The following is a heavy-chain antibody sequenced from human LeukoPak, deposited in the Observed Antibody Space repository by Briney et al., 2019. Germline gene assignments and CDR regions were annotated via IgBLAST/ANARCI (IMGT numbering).Heavy chain of an antibody. D-gene: IGHD5-18*01. V-gene: IGHV4-34*01. CDR2: INHSASP. CDR3: AVAGYGRRFDY. J-gene: IGHJ4*02. Sequence: SETLSLTCAVYGGSFSGYYWSWIRQPPGKGPEWIGEINHSASPNYNPSLKSRVTISVDTSKNQFSLKLSSVTAADTAVYYCAVAGYGRRFDYWGQGTLVTVSS. CDR1: GGSFSGYY.